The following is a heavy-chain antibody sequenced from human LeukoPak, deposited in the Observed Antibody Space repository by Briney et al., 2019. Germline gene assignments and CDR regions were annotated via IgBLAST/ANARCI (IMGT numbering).Heavy chain of an antibody. Sequence: SETLSLTCAVSGYSISSGCYWGRIRQPPGKGLEWIGSIYHSGSTYYNPSLKSRVTISVDTSKNQFSLKLSSVTAADTAVYYCARVVVVVAAREYYFDYWGQGTLVTVSS. CDR1: GYSISSGCY. CDR3: ARVVVVVAAREYYFDY. D-gene: IGHD2-15*01. V-gene: IGHV4-38-2*01. J-gene: IGHJ4*02. CDR2: IYHSGST.